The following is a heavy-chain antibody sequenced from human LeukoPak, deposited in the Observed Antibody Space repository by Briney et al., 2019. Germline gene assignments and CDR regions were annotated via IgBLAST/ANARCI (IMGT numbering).Heavy chain of an antibody. Sequence: SETLSLTCAVSGYSISSGYYWSWIRQPPGKGLEWIGEINHSGSTNYNPSLKSRVTISVDTSKNQFSLKLSSVTAADTAVYYCARGTAWIQLWFSSNYFDYWGQGTLVTVSS. D-gene: IGHD5-18*01. CDR3: ARGTAWIQLWFSSNYFDY. J-gene: IGHJ4*02. CDR1: GYSISSGYY. CDR2: INHSGST. V-gene: IGHV4-34*01.